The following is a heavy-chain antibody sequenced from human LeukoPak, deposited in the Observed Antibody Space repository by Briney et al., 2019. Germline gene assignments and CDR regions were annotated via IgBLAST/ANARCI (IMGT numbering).Heavy chain of an antibody. D-gene: IGHD2-2*01. CDR1: GFTFSAYA. V-gene: IGHV3-23*01. Sequence: GGSLRLSCAASGFTFSAYAMSWVRQAPGKGLEWVSAISASGGTTYYADSVKGRFTISRDNSKNTLYLQMNSLSAEDTAIYYCAKFTREYCSSTSCPNWFDPWGQGTLVTVSS. CDR3: AKFTREYCSSTSCPNWFDP. CDR2: ISASGGTT. J-gene: IGHJ5*02.